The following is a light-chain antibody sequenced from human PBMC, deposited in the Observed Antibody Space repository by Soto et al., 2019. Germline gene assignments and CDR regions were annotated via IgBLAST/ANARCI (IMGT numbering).Light chain of an antibody. Sequence: ALNQPPPRSGSPWNSIPLSCPGTSNDVGSYNRVSWYQQPPGTAPKLMIYEVSNRPSGVPDRFSGSKSGNTASLTISGLQAEDEADYYCSSYTTSNTYVFGTGTKVTVL. V-gene: IGLV2-18*02. CDR2: EVS. J-gene: IGLJ1*01. CDR3: SSYTTSNTYV. CDR1: SNDVGSYNR.